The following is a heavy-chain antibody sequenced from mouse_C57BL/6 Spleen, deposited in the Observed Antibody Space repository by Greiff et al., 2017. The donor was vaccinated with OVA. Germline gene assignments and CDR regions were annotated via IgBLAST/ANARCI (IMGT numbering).Heavy chain of an antibody. Sequence: QVQLQQPGAELVRPGSSVKLSCKASGYTFTSYWMDWVKQRPGQGLEWIGNIYPSDSETHYNQKFKDKATLTVDKSSSTAYMQLSSLTSEDSAVYYCARGGYYNAMDYWGQGTSVTVSS. J-gene: IGHJ4*01. CDR2: IYPSDSET. CDR1: GYTFTSYW. D-gene: IGHD2-12*01. V-gene: IGHV1-61*01. CDR3: ARGGYYNAMDY.